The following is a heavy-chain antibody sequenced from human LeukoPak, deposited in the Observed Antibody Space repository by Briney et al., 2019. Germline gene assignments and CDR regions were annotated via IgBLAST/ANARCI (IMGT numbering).Heavy chain of an antibody. CDR3: ARGRYSGTTYYFDY. J-gene: IGHJ4*02. CDR1: GFTFSSYW. CDR2: IKQDGSEK. V-gene: IGHV3-7*03. Sequence: GGSLRLSCAASGFTFSSYWMSWVRQAPGKGLEWVANIKQDGSEKYYVDSVKGRFTISRDNAKNSLYLQMNSLRAEDTAMYYCARGRYSGTTYYFDYWGQGTLVTVSS. D-gene: IGHD5-12*01.